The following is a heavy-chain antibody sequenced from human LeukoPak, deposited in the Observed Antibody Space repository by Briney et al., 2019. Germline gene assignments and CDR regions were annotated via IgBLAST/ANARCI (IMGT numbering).Heavy chain of an antibody. CDR1: GGSISSHY. D-gene: IGHD1-26*01. Sequence: PSETLSLTCTVSGGSISSHYWSWIRQPPGKGLEWIGYIYYSGSTNYNPSLKSRVTISVDTSKNQFSLKLSSVTAADTAAYYCASLIVGATSFGILDYWGQGTLVTVSS. CDR2: IYYSGST. CDR3: ASLIVGATSFGILDY. V-gene: IGHV4-59*11. J-gene: IGHJ4*02.